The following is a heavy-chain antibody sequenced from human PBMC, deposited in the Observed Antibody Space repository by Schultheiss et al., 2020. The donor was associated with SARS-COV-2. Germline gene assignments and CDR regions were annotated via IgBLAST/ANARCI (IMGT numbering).Heavy chain of an antibody. Sequence: ASVKVSCKASGYTFTSYYMHWVRQAPGQGLEWMGIINPSGGSTSYAQKFQGRVTMTRDTSTSTVYMELSSLRSEDTAVYYCARDHVSIAARPKDFDYWGQGTLVTVSS. CDR1: GYTFTSYY. CDR2: INPSGGST. J-gene: IGHJ4*02. CDR3: ARDHVSIAARPKDFDY. V-gene: IGHV1-46*01. D-gene: IGHD6-6*01.